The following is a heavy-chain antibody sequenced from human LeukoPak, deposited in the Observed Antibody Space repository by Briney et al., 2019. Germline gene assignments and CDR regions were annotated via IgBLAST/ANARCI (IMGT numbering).Heavy chain of an antibody. J-gene: IGHJ6*03. Sequence: SETLSLTCTVSGGSISSYYWSWIRQPPGKGLEWIGYIYYSGSTNYNPSLKSRVTISVDTSKNQFSLKLSSVTAADTAVYYCARSAFWSGYYTYYYYYMDVWGKGTTVTVSS. D-gene: IGHD3-3*01. CDR3: ARSAFWSGYYTYYYYYMDV. CDR2: IYYSGST. CDR1: GGSISSYY. V-gene: IGHV4-59*01.